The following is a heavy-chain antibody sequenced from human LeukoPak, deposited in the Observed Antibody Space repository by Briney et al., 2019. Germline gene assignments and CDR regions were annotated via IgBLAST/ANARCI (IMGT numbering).Heavy chain of an antibody. Sequence: SETLSLTCTVSGDSISNYYWSWIRQPAGKELEWIGRFYISGSTNYKPSLKSRVTISVDKSKNQFSLKVRSVTAADAAVYYCARGEWLAGAFDYWGQGSLVTVSS. V-gene: IGHV4-4*07. J-gene: IGHJ4*02. CDR3: ARGEWLAGAFDY. CDR1: GDSISNYY. CDR2: FYISGST. D-gene: IGHD6-19*01.